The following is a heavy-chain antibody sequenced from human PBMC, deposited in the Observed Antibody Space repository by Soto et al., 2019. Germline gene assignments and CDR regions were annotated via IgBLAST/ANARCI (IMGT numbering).Heavy chain of an antibody. D-gene: IGHD3-22*01. CDR2: IIPVFGTP. V-gene: IGHV1-69*13. CDR3: ERGDATKIIVTTYYGLDV. CDR1: GGSFSNYG. Sequence: ASVKVSCKASGGSFSNYGISWVRQAPGQGLEWMGGIIPVFGTPHYAQKFQDRVTITADESTSTVYMEVSSLTSEDTAVYYCERGDATKIIVTTYYGLDVWGQGTTVTVSS. J-gene: IGHJ6*02.